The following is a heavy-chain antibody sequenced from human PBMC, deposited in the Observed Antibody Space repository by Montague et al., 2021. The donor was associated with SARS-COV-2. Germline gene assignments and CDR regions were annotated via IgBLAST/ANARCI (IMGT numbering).Heavy chain of an antibody. D-gene: IGHD3-10*01. V-gene: IGHV4-34*01. CDR3: ARRGSPGWGVAVNAELDY. J-gene: IGHJ4*02. Sequence: SETLSLTCAVYGGSFSGYYWSYIRQPPEKGLEWMGEITQSGRTNNNPSLKSRVIISVDTSKNQFSLKLSSVTAADTAVYYCARRGSPGWGVAVNAELDYWGQGAPVIVSS. CDR2: ITQSGRT. CDR1: GGSFSGYY.